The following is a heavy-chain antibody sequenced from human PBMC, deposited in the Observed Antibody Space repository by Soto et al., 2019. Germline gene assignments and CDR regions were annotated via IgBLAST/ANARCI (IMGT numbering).Heavy chain of an antibody. CDR2: INHSGST. Sequence: PSGTLSLTCAVYGGSFSGYYWSWIRQPPGKGLEWIGEINHSGSTNYNPSLKSRVTISVDTSKNQFSLKLSSVTAADTAVYYCARKSGSGSYYYYYYYMDVWGKGTTVTVSS. CDR1: GGSFSGYY. J-gene: IGHJ6*03. D-gene: IGHD3-10*01. CDR3: ARKSGSGSYYYYYYYMDV. V-gene: IGHV4-34*01.